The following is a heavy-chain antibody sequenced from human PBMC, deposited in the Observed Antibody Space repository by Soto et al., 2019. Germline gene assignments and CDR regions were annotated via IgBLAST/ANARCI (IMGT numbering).Heavy chain of an antibody. V-gene: IGHV4-59*01. CDR3: AREGYYDSSAYYTDY. J-gene: IGHJ4*02. Sequence: SETLSLTCSVSXGSISSFYWSWIRQPPGKGLEWIGYIYSSGSTNYNPSLESRVTISLDTSKNQFSLKLSSVTAADTALYYCAREGYYDSSAYYTDYWGQGTLVTVSS. D-gene: IGHD3-22*01. CDR2: IYSSGST. CDR1: XGSISSFY.